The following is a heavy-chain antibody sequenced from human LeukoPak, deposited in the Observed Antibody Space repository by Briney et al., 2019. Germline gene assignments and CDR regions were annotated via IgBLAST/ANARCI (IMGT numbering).Heavy chain of an antibody. CDR3: AKDLTCYYDSSGSYGAFDI. Sequence: GGSLRLSCAASGFTFSSYAMSWVRQAPGKGLEWVSAISGSGGSTYYADSVKGRFTISRDNSKNTLYLQMNSLRAEDTAVYYCAKDLTCYYDSSGSYGAFDIWGQGTMVTVSS. CDR1: GFTFSSYA. D-gene: IGHD3-22*01. J-gene: IGHJ3*02. V-gene: IGHV3-23*01. CDR2: ISGSGGST.